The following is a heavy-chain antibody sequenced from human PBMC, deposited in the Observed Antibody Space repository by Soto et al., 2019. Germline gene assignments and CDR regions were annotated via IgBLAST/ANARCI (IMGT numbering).Heavy chain of an antibody. CDR1: VFTFSTYG. CDR2: ISLDGSNK. J-gene: IGHJ4*02. Sequence: HPWWSLRLSCASSVFTFSTYGMQWVRQAPGKGLEWVAVISLDGSNKYYADSVKGRFTISRDNSKNTLYLRMNSLRAEDTAVYYCAKDWGGGDRYHCGVVDYWGQGTLVTVS. CDR3: AKDWGGGDRYHCGVVDY. D-gene: IGHD2-21*02. V-gene: IGHV3-30*18.